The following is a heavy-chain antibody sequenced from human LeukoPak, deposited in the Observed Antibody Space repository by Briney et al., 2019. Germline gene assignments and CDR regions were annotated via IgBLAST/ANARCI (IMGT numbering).Heavy chain of an antibody. V-gene: IGHV4-39*07. CDR2: IYYSGST. CDR3: ARDLPKGIAVAGTS. Sequence: SETPSLTCTVSGGSISSSSYYWGWIRQPPGKGLEWIGSIYYSGSTYYNPSLKSRVTISVDTSKNQFSLKLSSVTAADTAVYYCARDLPKGIAVAGTSWGQGTLVTVSS. CDR1: GGSISSSSYY. J-gene: IGHJ4*02. D-gene: IGHD6-19*01.